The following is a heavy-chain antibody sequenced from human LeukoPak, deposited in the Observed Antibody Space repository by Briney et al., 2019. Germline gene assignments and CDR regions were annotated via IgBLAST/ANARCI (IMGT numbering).Heavy chain of an antibody. D-gene: IGHD6-13*01. V-gene: IGHV1-69*05. CDR2: IIPIFGTA. CDR1: GGTFSSYA. Sequence: SVKVSCKASGGTFSSYAISWVRQAPGQGLEWMGGIIPIFGTANYAQKFQDRVTMTTDTSTSTAYMELRRLRSDDTAVYYCAREAAAAVYFDHWGQGTLVTVSS. J-gene: IGHJ4*02. CDR3: AREAAAAVYFDH.